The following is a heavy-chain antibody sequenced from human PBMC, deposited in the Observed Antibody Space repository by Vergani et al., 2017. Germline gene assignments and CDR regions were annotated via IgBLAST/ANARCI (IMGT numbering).Heavy chain of an antibody. V-gene: IGHV3-21*01. CDR3: AKVIPYYYGMDV. J-gene: IGHJ6*02. D-gene: IGHD2-21*01. CDR2: ISISSTYI. CDR1: GFTFGSYS. Sequence: EVQLVESGGGLVKPGGSLRLSCAASGFTFGSYSMNWVRHAPGKGLEWVSFISISSTYIYYADSVKGRFTISRDNANNSLYLQMNSLRAEDTAVYYCAKVIPYYYGMDVWGQGTTVTVSS.